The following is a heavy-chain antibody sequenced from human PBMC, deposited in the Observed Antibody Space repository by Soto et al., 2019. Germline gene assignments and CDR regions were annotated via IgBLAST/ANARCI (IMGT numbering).Heavy chain of an antibody. D-gene: IGHD2-2*01. Sequence: ASETLSLTCTASGGSIGNDYWSWIRQPPGKGLEWIGYIHYTGNTNYNPSLKSRVTISVETPKTQFTLRLRSVNAADTAVYFCAREQLGYCFSTSCYDGSDPWGQGTLVTVSS. J-gene: IGHJ5*02. CDR2: IHYTGNT. CDR3: AREQLGYCFSTSCYDGSDP. CDR1: GGSIGNDY. V-gene: IGHV4-59*01.